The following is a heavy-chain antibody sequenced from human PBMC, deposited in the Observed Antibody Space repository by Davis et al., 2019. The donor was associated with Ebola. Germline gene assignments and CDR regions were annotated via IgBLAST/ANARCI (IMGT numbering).Heavy chain of an antibody. J-gene: IGHJ6*02. CDR2: MNPNSGNT. V-gene: IGHV1-8*01. CDR3: ASFRVVGATGPGDYYYGMDV. D-gene: IGHD1-26*01. Sequence: ASVKVSCKASRYTFTSYDINWVRQATGQGLEWMGWMNPNSGNTGYAQKFQGWVTMTRDTSISTAYMELSSLRSEDTAVYYCASFRVVGATGPGDYYYGMDVWGQGTTVTVSS. CDR1: RYTFTSYD.